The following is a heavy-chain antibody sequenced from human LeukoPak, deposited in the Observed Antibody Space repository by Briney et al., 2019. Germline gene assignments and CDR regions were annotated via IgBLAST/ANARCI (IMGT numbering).Heavy chain of an antibody. J-gene: IGHJ3*02. CDR2: ISYDGSNK. V-gene: IGHV3-30-3*01. CDR1: GFTFSSYA. Sequence: GGSLRLSCAASGFTFSSYAMHWVRQAPGKGLEWVAVISYDGSNKYYADSVKGRFTISRDNSKNTLYLQMNSLRAEDTAVYYCARGADTAARAFDIWGQGTMVTVSS. D-gene: IGHD5-18*01. CDR3: ARGADTAARAFDI.